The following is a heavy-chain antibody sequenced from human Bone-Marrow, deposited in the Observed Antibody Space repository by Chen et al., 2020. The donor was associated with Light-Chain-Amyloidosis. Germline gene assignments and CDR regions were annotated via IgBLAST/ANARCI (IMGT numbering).Heavy chain of an antibody. CDR1: GGSISGYY. V-gene: IGHV4-34*01. CDR2: INRSGST. J-gene: IGHJ4*02. Sequence: QVQLQQWGAGLLKPSETLSLTCAVHGGSISGYYWNWLRQSPGKGLEWIGEINRSGSTNYNPSLKSRVTMSVETSKNQFSLKVNSVTAADTAVYYCARGGLDHWGQGTLVTVSS. CDR3: ARGGLDH.